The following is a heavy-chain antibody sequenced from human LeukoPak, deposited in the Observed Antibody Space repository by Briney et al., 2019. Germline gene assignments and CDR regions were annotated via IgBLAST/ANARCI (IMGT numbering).Heavy chain of an antibody. V-gene: IGHV3-23*01. J-gene: IGHJ4*02. CDR2: ISSGGST. Sequence: GGSLRLSCAAAGFTFNNYAMSWVRQAPGKGLKWVSDISSGGSTYYADSVKGRFTISRDNSKNTLYLQMNSLRAEDTAVYYCAKDTYSTSPYYFDYWGQGTLVTVSS. CDR3: AKDTYSTSPYYFDY. CDR1: GFTFNNYA. D-gene: IGHD1-26*01.